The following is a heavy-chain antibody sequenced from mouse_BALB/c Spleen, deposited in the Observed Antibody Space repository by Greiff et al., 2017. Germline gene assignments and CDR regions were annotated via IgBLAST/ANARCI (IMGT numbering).Heavy chain of an antibody. D-gene: IGHD2-1*01. CDR2: IFPGTGTT. CDR1: GYTFTSYW. CDR3: ARRGIYYGAY. Sequence: QVQTKESGAELVKPGASVNLSCQSSGYTFTSYWIQWVTQRPGQGLGWIGEIFPGTGTTYYNEKFKGTATLTIDTSSRTAYMQHSSLTSEHSAVYFCARRGIYYGAYWGQGTLVTVSA. J-gene: IGHJ3*01. V-gene: IGHV1S132*01.